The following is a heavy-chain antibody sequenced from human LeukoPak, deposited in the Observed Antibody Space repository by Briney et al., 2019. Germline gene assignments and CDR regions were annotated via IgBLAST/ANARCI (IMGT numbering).Heavy chain of an antibody. Sequence: VGSLRLSCSAVGFTFSMHWVRQAPGQGLEYDSAISRNGGSTYYADSVKDRFSISRDKSKTTLFLQMSSLRAEDTAVYYCVEGGVTTTDAFKDAFDIWGQGTLVTVSS. CDR3: VEGGVTTTDAFKDAFDI. D-gene: IGHD4-11*01. CDR2: ISRNGGST. CDR1: GFTFS. V-gene: IGHV3-64D*06. J-gene: IGHJ3*02.